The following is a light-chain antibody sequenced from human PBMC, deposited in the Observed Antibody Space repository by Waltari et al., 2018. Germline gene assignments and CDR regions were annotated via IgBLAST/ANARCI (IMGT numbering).Light chain of an antibody. CDR2: DAS. CDR1: QDISNY. Sequence: DIQLTQSPSSLSASVGDRVTITCQASQDISNYLNWYQQKPGKAPKLLIFDASNLMTGVPPRFSGGGFGSDFTLTIDHLQPEDFATYYCQNYNILPSFGPGTRVDF. J-gene: IGKJ3*01. CDR3: QNYNILPS. V-gene: IGKV1-33*01.